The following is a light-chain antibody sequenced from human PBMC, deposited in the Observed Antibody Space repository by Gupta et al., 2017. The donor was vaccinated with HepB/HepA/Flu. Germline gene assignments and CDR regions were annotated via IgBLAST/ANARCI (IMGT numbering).Light chain of an antibody. V-gene: IGKV4-1*01. CDR1: QSVLYSSNNKNY. J-gene: IGKJ2*01. Sequence: DIVMTQSPDSLAVSLGERATINCKSSQSVLYSSNNKNYLAWFQQKPGQPPKLLIYWASTRKSGVPDRFSGSASGTDFTLTSSILHAEDVAVYYCQQYDSTPYTFGQGTKLEIK. CDR3: QQYDSTPYT. CDR2: WAS.